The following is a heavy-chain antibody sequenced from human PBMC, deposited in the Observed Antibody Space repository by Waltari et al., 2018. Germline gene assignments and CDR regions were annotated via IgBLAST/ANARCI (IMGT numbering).Heavy chain of an antibody. J-gene: IGHJ4*02. Sequence: QVQLQESGPGLVKPSETLSLTCTVSGGSISSHYWSWIRPPPGKGLEWIGYIYYSGSTNYNPALKSRVTISVDTSKNQFSLKLSSVTAADTAVYYCARDPGSSWYYFDYWGQGTLVTISS. CDR3: ARDPGSSWYYFDY. CDR2: IYYSGST. CDR1: GGSISSHY. D-gene: IGHD6-13*01. V-gene: IGHV4-59*11.